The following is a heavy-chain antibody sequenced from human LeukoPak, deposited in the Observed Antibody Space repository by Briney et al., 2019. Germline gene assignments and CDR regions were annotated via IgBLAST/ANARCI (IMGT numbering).Heavy chain of an antibody. CDR3: ARHEYSGSYYGLSWFDP. V-gene: IGHV4-39*01. CDR1: GGSISSSGYY. CDR2: IYYSGST. Sequence: SETLSLTCTVSGGSISSSGYYWGWIRQPRGKGLEWIASIYYSGSTYYSPSLKSRVTISVDTSKNLLSLKLSSLTAADTAVYYCARHEYSGSYYGLSWFDPWGQGTLVTVSS. J-gene: IGHJ5*02. D-gene: IGHD1-26*01.